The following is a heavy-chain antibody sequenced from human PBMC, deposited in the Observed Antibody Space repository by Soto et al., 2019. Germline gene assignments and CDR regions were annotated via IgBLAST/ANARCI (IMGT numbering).Heavy chain of an antibody. J-gene: IGHJ4*02. CDR3: AKARHGSGTYSYFDY. CDR1: GFTFSSYA. D-gene: IGHD3-10*01. V-gene: IGHV3-30*18. CDR2: IWYDGSNK. Sequence: QVQLVESGGGVVQPGRSLRLSCAASGFTFSSYAMHWVRQAPRNGLEWVAVIWYDGSNKNYADSVKGRFTISRDNSKNTLYLQMNSLRTEDTAVYYCAKARHGSGTYSYFDYWGQGILVTVSS.